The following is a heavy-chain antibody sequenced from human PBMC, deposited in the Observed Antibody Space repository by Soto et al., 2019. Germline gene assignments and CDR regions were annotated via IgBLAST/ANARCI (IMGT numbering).Heavy chain of an antibody. CDR1: GFTFSTYG. D-gene: IGHD2-21*01. J-gene: IGHJ6*02. CDR2: IWYDGSQK. CDR3: ARADTVIGIRVVDV. V-gene: IGHV3-33*01. Sequence: QVQLVESGGGVVQPGRSLRLSCAASGFTFSTYGMHWVRQAPGKGPEWVALIWYDGSQKYYADSVKGRFTISRDTSKNTLYLQMNSLRVEDTAVYYCARADTVIGIRVVDVWGQGTTVTVSS.